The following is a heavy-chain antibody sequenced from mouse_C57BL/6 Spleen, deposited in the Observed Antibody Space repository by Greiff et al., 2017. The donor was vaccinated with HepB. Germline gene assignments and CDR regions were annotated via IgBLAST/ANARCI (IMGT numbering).Heavy chain of an antibody. CDR2: ISSGGSYT. CDR3: ARGLYYGNYDYAMDY. D-gene: IGHD2-1*01. CDR1: GFTFSSYG. Sequence: EVHLVESGGDLVKPGGSLKLSCAASGFTFSSYGMSWVRQTPDKRLEWVATISSGGSYTYYPDSVKGRFTISRDNAKNTLYLQMSSLKSEDTAMYYCARGLYYGNYDYAMDYWGQGTSVTVSS. J-gene: IGHJ4*01. V-gene: IGHV5-6*01.